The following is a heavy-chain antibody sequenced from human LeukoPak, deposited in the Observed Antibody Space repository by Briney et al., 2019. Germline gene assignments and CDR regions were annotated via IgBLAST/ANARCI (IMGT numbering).Heavy chain of an antibody. CDR1: GGSISSSNW. Sequence: PSGTLSLTCAVSGGSISSSNWWSWVRQPPGKGLEWIGEIYHSGSTNYNPSLKSRVTISVDKSKNQFSLKLSSVTAADTAVYYCASSRGKYYYDTSGHYYVDSFDFWGQGTLVTVSS. CDR2: IYHSGST. D-gene: IGHD3-22*01. V-gene: IGHV4-4*02. CDR3: ASSRGKYYYDTSGHYYVDSFDF. J-gene: IGHJ4*02.